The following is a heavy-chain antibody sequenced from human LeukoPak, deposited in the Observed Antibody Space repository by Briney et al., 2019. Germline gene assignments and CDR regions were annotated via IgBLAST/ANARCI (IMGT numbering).Heavy chain of an antibody. Sequence: GASVKVSCKASGYTFTSYGISWVRQAPGQGLEWMGWISAYNGNTNYAQKLQGRVTMTTDTSTSTAYMELRSLRSGDTAVYYCARVRFLEWLCAWFDPWGQGTLVTVSS. CDR3: ARVRFLEWLCAWFDP. J-gene: IGHJ5*02. V-gene: IGHV1-18*01. CDR2: ISAYNGNT. CDR1: GYTFTSYG. D-gene: IGHD3-3*01.